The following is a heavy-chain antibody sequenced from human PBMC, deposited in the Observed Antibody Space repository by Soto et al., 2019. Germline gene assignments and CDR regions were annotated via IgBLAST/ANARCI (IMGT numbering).Heavy chain of an antibody. Sequence: QVQLVQSGAEVKKPGSSVKVSCKASGGTFSSYSINWVRQAPGQGIEWMGEIIPIFGTANYAQKFQGRVTITADESTSTAYMELSSLRSEDTAVYYCARDGGRHSGGIDYWCQGTLVTVSS. CDR1: GGTFSSYS. D-gene: IGHD1-26*01. CDR3: ARDGGRHSGGIDY. V-gene: IGHV1-69*01. CDR2: IIPIFGTA. J-gene: IGHJ4*02.